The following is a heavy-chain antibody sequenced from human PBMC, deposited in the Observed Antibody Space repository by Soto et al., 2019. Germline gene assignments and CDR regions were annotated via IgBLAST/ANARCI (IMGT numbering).Heavy chain of an antibody. CDR1: GFSVSSHY. D-gene: IGHD6-13*01. V-gene: IGHV3-53*01. Sequence: EVQLVESGGGLIQPGGSPRLSCAASGFSVSSHYMSWVRQAPGKGLEWVSVIYSGGNTYYTDSVKGRFTISRDNSKNTLYLQMNSLRVDDTAVYYCAREVAAAGTGFLQHWGQGTLVTVSS. J-gene: IGHJ1*01. CDR2: IYSGGNT. CDR3: AREVAAAGTGFLQH.